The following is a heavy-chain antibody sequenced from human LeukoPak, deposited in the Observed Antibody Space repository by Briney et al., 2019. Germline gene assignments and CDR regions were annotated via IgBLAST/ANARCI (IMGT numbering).Heavy chain of an antibody. CDR1: GFTFSSYG. D-gene: IGHD3-22*01. CDR3: AKDSPASSGSDLDY. J-gene: IGHJ4*02. V-gene: IGHV3-30*02. Sequence: GGSLRLSCAASGFTFSSYGMHWVRQAPGKGLEWVAFIRYDGSNKYYADSVKGRFTISRDNSKNTLYLQMNSLRAEDTAVYYCAKDSPASSGSDLDYWGQGTLVTVSS. CDR2: IRYDGSNK.